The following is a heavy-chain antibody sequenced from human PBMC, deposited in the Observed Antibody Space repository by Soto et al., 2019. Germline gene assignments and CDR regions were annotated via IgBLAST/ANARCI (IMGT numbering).Heavy chain of an antibody. Sequence: SVKVSCKASGFTFTSSAVQWVRQARGQRLEWIGWIVVGSGNTNYAQKFQERVTITRDMSTSTAYMELSSLRSEDTAVYYCAARIAAAGTFDYWGQGTLVTVSS. CDR3: AARIAAAGTFDY. D-gene: IGHD6-13*01. V-gene: IGHV1-58*01. J-gene: IGHJ4*02. CDR1: GFTFTSSA. CDR2: IVVGSGNT.